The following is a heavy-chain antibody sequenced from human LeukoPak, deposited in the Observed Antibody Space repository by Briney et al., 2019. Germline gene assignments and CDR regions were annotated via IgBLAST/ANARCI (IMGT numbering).Heavy chain of an antibody. V-gene: IGHV4-34*01. CDR3: ARYTTSASQVENWFDP. Sequence: SETLSLTCAVYGGSFSGYYWSWIRQPPGKGLEWIGEINHSGSTNYNPSLKSRVTISVDTSKNQFSLKLSSVTAADTAVYYCARYTTSASQVENWFDPWGRGTLVTVSS. D-gene: IGHD2-2*01. CDR2: INHSGST. J-gene: IGHJ5*02. CDR1: GGSFSGYY.